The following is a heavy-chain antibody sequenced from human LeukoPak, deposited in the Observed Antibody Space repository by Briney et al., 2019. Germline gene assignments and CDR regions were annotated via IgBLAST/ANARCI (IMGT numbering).Heavy chain of an antibody. CDR3: ASNIAAAGTSDDY. CDR1: GFTVSSNY. J-gene: IGHJ4*02. V-gene: IGHV3-53*01. D-gene: IGHD6-13*01. Sequence: GGSLRLSCAASGFTVSSNYMSWVRQAPGKGLEWVSVIYSGGSTYYADSVKGRFTISRDNAKNSLYLQMNSLRAEDTAVYYCASNIAAAGTSDDYWGQGTLVTVSS. CDR2: IYSGGST.